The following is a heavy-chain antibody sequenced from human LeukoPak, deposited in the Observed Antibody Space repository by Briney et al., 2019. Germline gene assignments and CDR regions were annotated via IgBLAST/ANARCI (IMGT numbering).Heavy chain of an antibody. CDR2: IYHSGST. D-gene: IGHD5-18*01. V-gene: IGHV4-38-2*02. J-gene: IGHJ4*02. CDR1: GYSISSGYY. Sequence: ASETLSLTCTVSGYSISSGYYWGWIRQPPGRGLEGIGIIYHSGSTYYNPSLKSRVTISVDTSKNQFSLKQSSVTAADTAVYYCARRVSHFRGYSYGYTFDYWGQGTLATVSS. CDR3: ARRVSHFRGYSYGYTFDY.